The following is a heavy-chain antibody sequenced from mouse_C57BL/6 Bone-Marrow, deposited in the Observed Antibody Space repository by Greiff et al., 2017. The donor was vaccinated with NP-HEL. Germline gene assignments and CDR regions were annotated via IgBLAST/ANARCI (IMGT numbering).Heavy chain of an antibody. V-gene: IGHV5-15*01. CDR2: ISNLAYSI. D-gene: IGHD1-1*01. CDR3: ARRSNYGSSLYYYAMDY. Sequence: EVQLVESGGGLVQPGGSLKLSCAASGFTFSDYGMAWVRQAPRKGPEWVAFISNLAYSIYYADTVTGRFTISRENAKNTLYLEMSSLRSEDTAMYYCARRSNYGSSLYYYAMDYWGQGTSVTVSS. CDR1: GFTFSDYG. J-gene: IGHJ4*01.